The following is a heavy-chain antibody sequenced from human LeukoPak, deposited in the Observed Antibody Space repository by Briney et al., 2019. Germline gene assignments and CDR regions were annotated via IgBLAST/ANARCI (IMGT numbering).Heavy chain of an antibody. CDR1: GYTLTELS. J-gene: IGHJ1*01. D-gene: IGHD6-19*01. CDR3: ATDKQWLVPRSEYFQH. Sequence: ASVKVSCKVSGYTLTELSMHWVRQAPGQGLEWMGWISAYNGYTNYAQKLQGRVTMTTDTSTSTAYMELRSLRSDDTAVYYCATDKQWLVPRSEYFQHWGQGTLVTVSS. V-gene: IGHV1-18*01. CDR2: ISAYNGYT.